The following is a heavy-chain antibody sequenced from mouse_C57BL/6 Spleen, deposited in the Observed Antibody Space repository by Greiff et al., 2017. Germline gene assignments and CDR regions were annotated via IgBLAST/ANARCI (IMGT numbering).Heavy chain of an antibody. J-gene: IGHJ2*01. CDR3: ARSYDYDFDD. CDR2: INPSTGGT. V-gene: IGHV1-42*01. D-gene: IGHD2-4*01. CDR1: GYSFTGYY. Sequence: VQLQQSGPELVKPGASVKISCKASGYSFTGYYMNWVKQSPEKSLEWIGEINPSTGGTTYNQKFKAKAPLTVDKSSSTAYMQLKSLTSEDSAVYYCARSYDYDFDDWGQGTTLTVSS.